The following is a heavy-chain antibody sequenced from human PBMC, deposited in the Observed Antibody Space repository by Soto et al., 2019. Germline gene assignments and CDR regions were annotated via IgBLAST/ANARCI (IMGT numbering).Heavy chain of an antibody. V-gene: IGHV4-39*07. CDR1: GGSISSGGYY. Sequence: PSETLSLTCTVSGGSISSGGYYWSWIRQPPGKGLEWIGEINHSGSTNYNPSLKSRVTISVDTSKNQFSLKLSSVTAADPAVYYCARGLNWNPGWFDPWGKGTLVTVSS. CDR2: INHSGST. CDR3: ARGLNWNPGWFDP. J-gene: IGHJ5*02. D-gene: IGHD1-1*01.